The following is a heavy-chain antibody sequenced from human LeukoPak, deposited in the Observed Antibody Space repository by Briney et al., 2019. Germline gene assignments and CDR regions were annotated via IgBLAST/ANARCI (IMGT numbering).Heavy chain of an antibody. Sequence: PGRSLRLSCAASGFTFSDYYMSWIRQAPGKGLEWVSYISSSDTYTNYADSVKGRFTISRDNAKNSLYLQMNSLRAEDTAVYYCARGPYSSGSSADYWGQGTLVTVSS. D-gene: IGHD6-19*01. CDR2: ISSSDTYT. V-gene: IGHV3-11*06. CDR1: GFTFSDYY. CDR3: ARGPYSSGSSADY. J-gene: IGHJ4*02.